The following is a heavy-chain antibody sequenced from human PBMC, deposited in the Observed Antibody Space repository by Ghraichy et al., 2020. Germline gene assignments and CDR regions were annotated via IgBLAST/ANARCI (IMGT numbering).Heavy chain of an antibody. J-gene: IGHJ4*02. Sequence: ASVKVSCKASGYTFTSYDINWVRQATGQGLEWMGWMNPNSGNTGYAQKFQGRVTMTRNTSISTAYMELSSLRSEDTAVYYCARGGIMITFGGVIVASLDYWGQGTLVTVSS. CDR1: GYTFTSYD. V-gene: IGHV1-8*01. CDR3: ARGGIMITFGGVIVASLDY. D-gene: IGHD3-16*02. CDR2: MNPNSGNT.